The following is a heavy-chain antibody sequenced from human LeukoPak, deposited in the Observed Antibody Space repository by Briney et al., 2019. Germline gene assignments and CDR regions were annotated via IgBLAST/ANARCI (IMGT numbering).Heavy chain of an antibody. J-gene: IGHJ4*02. CDR2: IYYSGST. D-gene: IGHD2-2*01. CDR1: GGSLSSYY. Sequence: SETLSLTCTVSGGSLSSYYWSWIRQPPGKGLEWIGYIYYSGSTNYNPSLKSRVTISVDTSKNQFSLKLSSVTAAGTAVYYCARASRYQLLRWGQGTLVTVSS. CDR3: ARASRYQLLR. V-gene: IGHV4-59*01.